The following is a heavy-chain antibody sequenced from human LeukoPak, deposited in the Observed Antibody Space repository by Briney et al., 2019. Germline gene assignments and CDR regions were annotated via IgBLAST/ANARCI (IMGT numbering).Heavy chain of an antibody. V-gene: IGHV3-23*01. CDR1: GFTFSSYA. Sequence: TGGSLRPSCAASGFTFSSYAMSWVRQAPGKGLEWVSAISGSDDSTYYADSVKGRFTISRDNSKNTLYLQMNSLRAEDTAVYYCAREGSGYRYYFDYWGQGTLVTVSS. D-gene: IGHD3-22*01. J-gene: IGHJ4*02. CDR3: AREGSGYRYYFDY. CDR2: ISGSDDST.